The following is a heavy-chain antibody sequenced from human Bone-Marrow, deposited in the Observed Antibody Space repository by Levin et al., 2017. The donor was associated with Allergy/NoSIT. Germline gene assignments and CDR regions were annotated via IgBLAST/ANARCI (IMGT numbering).Heavy chain of an antibody. D-gene: IGHD2-2*01. CDR1: GFTFSSYG. Sequence: GESLKISCAASGFTFSSYGMHWVRQAPGKGLEWVSAISGSGGSTYYADSVKGRFTISRDNSKNTLYLQMNSLRAEDTAVYYCAKGSSTSCYAFDYWGQGTLVTVSS. CDR3: AKGSSTSCYAFDY. J-gene: IGHJ4*02. V-gene: IGHV3-23*01. CDR2: ISGSGGST.